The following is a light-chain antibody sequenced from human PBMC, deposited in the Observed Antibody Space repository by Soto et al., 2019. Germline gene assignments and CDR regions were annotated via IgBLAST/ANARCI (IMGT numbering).Light chain of an antibody. CDR2: TDN. CDR3: APSDDRVNSVV. CDR1: SSNIGTYN. Sequence: QSVLTQPPSVSGTPGQSITISCSGSSSNIGTYNLNWYQHLPRTAPHLLFSTDNQHPSGGADRFSDSTSGSSSSPAISGLQYEDDADYYCAPSDDRVNSVVFGGGTQLTVL. V-gene: IGLV1-44*01. J-gene: IGLJ2*01.